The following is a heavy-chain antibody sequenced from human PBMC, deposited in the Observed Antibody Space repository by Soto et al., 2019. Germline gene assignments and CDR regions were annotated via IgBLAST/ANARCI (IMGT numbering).Heavy chain of an antibody. V-gene: IGHV3-30*18. J-gene: IGHJ4*02. CDR1: GFSYG. Sequence: QVQLVESGGGVVQPGRSLRLSCAASGFSYGMHWVRQAPGKGLEWVAVISYDGSNKYYSDSVKGRFTISRDISKNTLYLQMNSLRPEDTAVYYCAKQRGMSSSSTFDYWGQGTLVTVSS. D-gene: IGHD6-6*01. CDR2: ISYDGSNK. CDR3: AKQRGMSSSSTFDY.